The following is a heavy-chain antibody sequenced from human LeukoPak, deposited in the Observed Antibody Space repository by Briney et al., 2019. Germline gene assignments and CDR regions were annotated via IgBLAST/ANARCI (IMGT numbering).Heavy chain of an antibody. CDR2: IYYSGTT. CDR3: ARDYYDSRGEAFDI. J-gene: IGHJ3*02. D-gene: IGHD3-22*01. V-gene: IGHV4-59*11. CDR1: GGSTGSHY. Sequence: PSETLSLTCTVSGGSTGSHYWSWIRQPPGKGLEWIGYIYYSGTTNYNPSLKSRVTISVDTSKNQFSLKLSSVTAADTVVYYCARDYYDSRGEAFDIWGLGTMVTVSS.